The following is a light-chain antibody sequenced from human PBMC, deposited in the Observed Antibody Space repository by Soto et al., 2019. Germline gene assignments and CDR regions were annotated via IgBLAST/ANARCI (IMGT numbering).Light chain of an antibody. CDR3: ETWDTHTRV. CDR2: VEGSGSY. Sequence: QSVLTQSSSASASLGSSVKLTCTLSSGHSTYIIAWHQQQPGKAPRYLMKVEGSGSYNKGSGVPDRFSGSGSGADRYLTISNLQSDDEADYYCETWDTHTRVFGGGTKLTVL. CDR1: SGHSTYI. J-gene: IGLJ2*01. V-gene: IGLV4-60*03.